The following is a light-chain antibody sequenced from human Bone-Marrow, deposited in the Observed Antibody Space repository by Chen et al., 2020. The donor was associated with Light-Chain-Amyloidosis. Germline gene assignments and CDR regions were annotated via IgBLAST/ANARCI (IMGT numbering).Light chain of an antibody. V-gene: IGKV4-1*01. CDR2: WAS. CDR3: QQYYNAPIT. CDR1: QSVLYSSNNKNY. J-gene: IGKJ5*01. Sequence: DIVMTPSPDSLVASLGERATINCKSSQSVLYSSNNKNYLAWYQQKPGQPPKLLIYWASTRESGVPDRFSGSGSATDFTLTISSLQAEDAAVYYCQQYYNAPITFGQGTRLEIK.